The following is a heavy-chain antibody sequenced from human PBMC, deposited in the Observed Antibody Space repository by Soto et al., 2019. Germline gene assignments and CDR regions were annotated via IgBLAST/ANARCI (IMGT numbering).Heavy chain of an antibody. Sequence: SLRLSCAASGFTFSIYGIHWVRQAPGRGLEWVALISYDGMNEYYGDSVKGRFTISRDNSKNTLYLQMDSLRTEDTAVYYCETLEAARRGLDVWGQGTAVTVSS. J-gene: IGHJ6*02. V-gene: IGHV3-30*03. CDR2: ISYDGMNE. CDR1: GFTFSIYG. D-gene: IGHD6-13*01. CDR3: ETLEAARRGLDV.